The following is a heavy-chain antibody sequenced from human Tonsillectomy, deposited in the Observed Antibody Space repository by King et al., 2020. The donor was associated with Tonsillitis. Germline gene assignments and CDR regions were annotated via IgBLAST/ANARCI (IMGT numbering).Heavy chain of an antibody. V-gene: IGHV1-46*03. CDR3: VRGPKDYGDYWYFDL. CDR1: GYTFTSYY. Sequence: VQLVESGAEVKKPGASVKVSCKASGYTFTSYYIHWVRQAPGQCLEWWGIINPTGGSTTYAQKFQGRVTMTRDTSTSTVYMELSSLRSEDTAVYYCVRGPKDYGDYWYFDLWGRGTLVTVSS. D-gene: IGHD4-17*01. CDR2: INPTGGST. J-gene: IGHJ2*01.